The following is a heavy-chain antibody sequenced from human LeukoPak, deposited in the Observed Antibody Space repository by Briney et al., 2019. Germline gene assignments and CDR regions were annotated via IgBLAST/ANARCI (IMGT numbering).Heavy chain of an antibody. D-gene: IGHD3-16*01. Sequence: GGSLRLSCAASGFTFSSYSMNWVRQAPGKGLEWISYISNSGTTIYYADSVKGRFTISRDNAKNSLYLQMNSLRVEDTAVYYCARGAYIANHYADYFDYWGQGTLVTVSA. CDR1: GFTFSSYS. CDR3: ARGAYIANHYADYFDY. CDR2: ISNSGTTI. J-gene: IGHJ4*02. V-gene: IGHV3-48*04.